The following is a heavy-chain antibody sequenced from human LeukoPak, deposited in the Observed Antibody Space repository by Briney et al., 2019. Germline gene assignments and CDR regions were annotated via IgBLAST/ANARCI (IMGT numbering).Heavy chain of an antibody. CDR3: AKAGDGAVALEYFQH. CDR1: GFTFSSYA. D-gene: IGHD6-19*01. CDR2: ISGSGGGT. V-gene: IGHV3-23*01. J-gene: IGHJ1*01. Sequence: GGSLRLSCAASGFTFSSYAMSWVRQAPGKGLEWVSAISGSGGGTYYADSVKGRFTISRDNSKNTLYLQMNSLRAEDTAVYYCAKAGDGAVALEYFQHWGQGTLVTVSS.